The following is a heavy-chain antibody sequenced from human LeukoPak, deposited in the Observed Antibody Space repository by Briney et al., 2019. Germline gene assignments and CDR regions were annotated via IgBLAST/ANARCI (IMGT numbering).Heavy chain of an antibody. CDR3: ARGGIAVAGTKFSDY. CDR1: GGSFSGYY. CDR2: INHSGST. Sequence: SSETLSLTCAVYGGSFSGYYWSWIRQPPGKGLEWIGEINHSGSTNYNPSLKSRVTISVDTSKNQFSLKLSSVTAADTAVYYCARGGIAVAGTKFSDYSGQGTLVTVSS. J-gene: IGHJ4*02. D-gene: IGHD6-19*01. V-gene: IGHV4-34*01.